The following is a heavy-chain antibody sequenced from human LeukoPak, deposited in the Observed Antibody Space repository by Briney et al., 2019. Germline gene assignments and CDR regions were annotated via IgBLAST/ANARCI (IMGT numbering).Heavy chain of an antibody. CDR2: IYSGGST. CDR3: ARDGAAATV. J-gene: IGHJ4*02. D-gene: IGHD6-13*01. V-gene: IGHV3-53*01. Sequence: GGSLRLSCAASGFTFSTYWMHWVRQAPGKGLEWVSVIYSGGSTYYADSVKGRFTISRDNSKNTLYLQMNSLRAEDTAVYYCARDGAAATVWGQGTLVTVSS. CDR1: GFTFSTYW.